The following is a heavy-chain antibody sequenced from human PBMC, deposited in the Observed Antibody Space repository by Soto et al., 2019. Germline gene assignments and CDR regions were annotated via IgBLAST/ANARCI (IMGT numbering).Heavy chain of an antibody. Sequence: GAVRLSCXASGFTFSSYGMHWVRQAPGKGLEWVAVISYDGSNKYYADSVKGRFTISRDNSKNTLYLQMNSLRAEDTAVYYCAKAHRSRAITTNASYYGMDVWGQGTTVAVSS. V-gene: IGHV3-30*18. CDR3: AKAHRSRAITTNASYYGMDV. J-gene: IGHJ6*02. CDR1: GFTFSSYG. CDR2: ISYDGSNK. D-gene: IGHD6-13*01.